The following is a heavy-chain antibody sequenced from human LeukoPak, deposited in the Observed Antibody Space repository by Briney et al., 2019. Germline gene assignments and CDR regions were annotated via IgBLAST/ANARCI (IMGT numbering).Heavy chain of an antibody. V-gene: IGHV3-30*02. CDR1: GFTFSSYG. CDR2: IRYDGSNK. J-gene: IGHJ6*03. D-gene: IGHD5-24*01. Sequence: GGSLRLSCAASGFTFSSYGMHWVRQAPGKGLEWVAFIRYDGSNKYYADSVKGRFTISRDNSKNTLYLQMNSLRAEDTAVYYCAKDGVPAGYNGYYYYYMDVWGKGTTVTVSS. CDR3: AKDGVPAGYNGYYYYYMDV.